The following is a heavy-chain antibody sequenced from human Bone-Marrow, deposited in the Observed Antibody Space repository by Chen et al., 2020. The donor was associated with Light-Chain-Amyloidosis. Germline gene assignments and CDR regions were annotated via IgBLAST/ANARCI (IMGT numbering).Heavy chain of an antibody. V-gene: IGHV4-39*07. Sequence: QLQESGPGLLEPSKTLSLTCTVSGVSTITSREYYWGWMRQTPGKGLEWIGSIFYGDITYYNPNLKSRVTLSVDPSNSRISLRLKSVTAGDTAMYYCARGPSEVNWGVVKSAFAFDFWGQGTMVTVSS. CDR3: ARGPSEVNWGVVKSAFAFDF. D-gene: IGHD7-27*01. CDR1: GVSTITSREYY. CDR2: IFYGDIT. J-gene: IGHJ3*01.